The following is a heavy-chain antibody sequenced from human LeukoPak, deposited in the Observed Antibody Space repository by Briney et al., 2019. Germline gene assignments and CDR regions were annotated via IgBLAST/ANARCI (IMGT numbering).Heavy chain of an antibody. CDR1: GFTFSTYW. D-gene: IGHD6-13*01. CDR3: ARVRGSWYNLDY. Sequence: GGSLRLSCAASGFTFSTYWMHWVRQAPGKGLVWVSHIRTDGSTTTYADSVKGRFTISRDNAKNSLYLQMNSLRAEDTAVYYCARVRGSWYNLDYWGQGTLVTVSS. J-gene: IGHJ4*02. CDR2: IRTDGSTT. V-gene: IGHV3-74*01.